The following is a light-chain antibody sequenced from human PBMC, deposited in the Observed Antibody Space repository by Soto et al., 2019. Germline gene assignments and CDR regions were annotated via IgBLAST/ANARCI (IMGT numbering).Light chain of an antibody. CDR3: QQYNSWPLT. Sequence: EVMLSQSAGTLSLSTGERATLSCRASQSVSIDLAWYQQKPGQTPRLLIYDASIRATSGPANFSGSGSGTEFTLTIGSLQSEDFAVYYCQQYNSWPLTFGGGTKVAIK. CDR1: QSVSID. V-gene: IGKV3-15*01. J-gene: IGKJ4*01. CDR2: DAS.